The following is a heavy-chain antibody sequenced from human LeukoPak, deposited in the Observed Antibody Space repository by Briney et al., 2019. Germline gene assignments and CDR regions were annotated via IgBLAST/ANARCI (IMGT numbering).Heavy chain of an antibody. CDR3: ARGPYDSSGYFDC. V-gene: IGHV4-59*11. D-gene: IGHD3-22*01. CDR2: IYYSGST. J-gene: IGHJ4*02. CDR1: GGSISSHY. Sequence: PSETLSLTCTVAGGSISSHYWSWIRQPPGKGLEWIGYIYYSGSTNYNPSLKSRVTISVDTSKNQFSLKLSSVTAADTAVYYCARGPYDSSGYFDCWGQGTLVTVSS.